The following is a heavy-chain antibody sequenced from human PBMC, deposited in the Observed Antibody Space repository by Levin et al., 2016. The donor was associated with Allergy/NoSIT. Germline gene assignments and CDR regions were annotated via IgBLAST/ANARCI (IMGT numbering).Heavy chain of an antibody. CDR3: ARKHHCGGNCYMAFDY. D-gene: IGHD2-21*01. CDR1: GFTFSDAA. V-gene: IGHV3-30*04. J-gene: IGHJ4*02. Sequence: GESLKISCAASGFTFSDAAMHWVRQAPGKGLEWVAVISYDGSYEYYADSVKGRFTISRDNPKNSLYLQMDSLRTEDTAVYYCARKHHCGGNCYMAFDYWGQGTLVTVSS. CDR2: ISYDGSYE.